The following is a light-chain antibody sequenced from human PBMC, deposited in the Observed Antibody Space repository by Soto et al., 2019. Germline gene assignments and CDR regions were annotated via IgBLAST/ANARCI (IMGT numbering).Light chain of an antibody. CDR3: QQCATSPLT. CDR2: DAS. Sequence: EIVLTQSPGTLSLSPGERATLFCRASQTVTNNYIAWYQQKPGQPPRLLIDDASRRASGIPDRFSGSGSGTDFTLTISSLEPEDFAVYYCQQCATSPLTFGQGTKVDIK. CDR1: QTVTNNY. V-gene: IGKV3-20*01. J-gene: IGKJ1*01.